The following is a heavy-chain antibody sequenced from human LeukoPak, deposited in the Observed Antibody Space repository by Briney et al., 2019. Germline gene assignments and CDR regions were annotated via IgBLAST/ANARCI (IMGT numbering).Heavy chain of an antibody. CDR2: IKTKTDGGTT. Sequence: PGGSLRLSCAASGFTLSSYSMNWVRQAPGKGLEWIGRIKTKTDGGTTEYAAPVKGRFTISRDDSKNTVYLQMNSLKTEDTALYYCVTRVKSTGDYWGQGTLVTVSS. CDR1: GFTLSSYS. V-gene: IGHV3-15*01. D-gene: IGHD1-1*01. J-gene: IGHJ4*02. CDR3: VTRVKSTGDY.